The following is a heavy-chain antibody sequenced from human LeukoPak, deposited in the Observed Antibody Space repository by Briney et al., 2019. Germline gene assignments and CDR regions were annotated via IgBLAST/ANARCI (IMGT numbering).Heavy chain of an antibody. CDR1: GFTFSSYW. CDR3: ARDKGTAYRGPNWFDP. CDR2: IKQDGSEK. D-gene: IGHD3-10*01. J-gene: IGHJ5*02. V-gene: IGHV3-7*01. Sequence: GSLRLSCAASGFTFSSYWMSWVRQAPGKGLEWVANIKQDGSEKYYVDSVKGRFTISRDNAKNSLYLQMNSLRAEDTAVYYCARDKGTAYRGPNWFDPWGQGTLVTVSS.